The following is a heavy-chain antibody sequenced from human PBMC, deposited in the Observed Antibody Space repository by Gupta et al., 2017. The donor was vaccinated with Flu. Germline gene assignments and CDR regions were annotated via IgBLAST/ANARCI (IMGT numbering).Heavy chain of an antibody. CDR3: ARVGYCSSTSCDY. J-gene: IGHJ4*02. D-gene: IGHD2-2*03. Sequence: IRQPPGKGLEWIGEINHSGSTNYNPSLKSRVTISVDTSKNQFSLKLSSVTAADTAVYYCARVGYCSSTSCDYWGQGTLVTVSS. CDR2: INHSGST. V-gene: IGHV4-34*01.